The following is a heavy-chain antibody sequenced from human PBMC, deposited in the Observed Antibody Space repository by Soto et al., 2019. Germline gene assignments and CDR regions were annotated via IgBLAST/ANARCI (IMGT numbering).Heavy chain of an antibody. CDR2: ISAYNGNT. J-gene: IGHJ6*02. V-gene: IGHV1-18*01. Sequence: ASVKVSCKASGYTFTSYGISWVRQAPGQGLEWMGWISAYNGNTNYAQKLQGRVTMTTDTSTSTAYMELRSLRPDDTAVYYCARGHPYDTLTGYSFYYYYGMDVWGQGTTVTVSS. CDR1: GYTFTSYG. D-gene: IGHD3-9*01. CDR3: ARGHPYDTLTGYSFYYYYGMDV.